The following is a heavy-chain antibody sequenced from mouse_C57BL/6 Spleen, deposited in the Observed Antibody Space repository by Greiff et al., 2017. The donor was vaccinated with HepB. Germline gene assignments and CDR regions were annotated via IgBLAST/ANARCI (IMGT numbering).Heavy chain of an antibody. CDR2: INPSDSET. CDR1: GYTFTSYW. Sequence: QVQLQQPGAELVRPGSSVKLSCKASGYTFTSYWMHWVKQRPIQGLEWIGNINPSDSETHYNQKFKDKATLTVDKSSSTAYMQLSSLTSEDSAVYYWARGGRRLHFDYWGQGTTLTVSS. V-gene: IGHV1-52*01. J-gene: IGHJ2*01. D-gene: IGHD3-2*02. CDR3: ARGGRRLHFDY.